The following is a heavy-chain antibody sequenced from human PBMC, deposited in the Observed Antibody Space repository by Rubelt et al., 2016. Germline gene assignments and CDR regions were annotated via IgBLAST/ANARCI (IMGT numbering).Heavy chain of an antibody. CDR1: GFTFSSYG. J-gene: IGHJ4*02. V-gene: IGHV3-33*01. Sequence: QVQLVESGGGVVQPGRSLRLSCAASGFTFSSYGMHWVRQAPGKGLEWVAVIWYDGSNKYYADSVKGRFTISRDNSKNTLYLEMNSLRAEDTAVYYCAREFGYSYGYDFDYWGQGTLVTVSS. D-gene: IGHD5-18*01. CDR3: AREFGYSYGYDFDY. CDR2: IWYDGSNK.